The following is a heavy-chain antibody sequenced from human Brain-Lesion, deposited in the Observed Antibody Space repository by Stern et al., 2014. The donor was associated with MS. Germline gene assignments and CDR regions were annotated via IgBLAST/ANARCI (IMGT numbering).Heavy chain of an antibody. CDR3: ARRGDSSSSGFDY. CDR2: IWPGDSDT. D-gene: IGHD6-6*01. V-gene: IGHV5-51*01. CDR1: GYRFTSNW. Sequence: EVQLVESGAEVKKPGESLKISCKGSGYRFTSNWIGWVRQMPGKGLEWMGNIWPGDSDTRYSPSFQGQVTISADKSISTAYLQWSSLQASDTAMYYCARRGDSSSSGFDYWGQGTLVIVSS. J-gene: IGHJ4*02.